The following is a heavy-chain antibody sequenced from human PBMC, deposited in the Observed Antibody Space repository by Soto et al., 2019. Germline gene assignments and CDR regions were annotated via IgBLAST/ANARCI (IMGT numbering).Heavy chain of an antibody. D-gene: IGHD2-2*01. J-gene: IGHJ6*02. CDR1: GFTFSGYA. CDR2: ISGTDSAT. V-gene: IGHV3-23*01. CDR3: ARDLSSCSSARCYSFYYGMDL. Sequence: GSLRLSCAVSGFTFSGYAMSWVRQAPGKGLEWVSTISGTDSATYYADSVKGRFTISRDNAKNTLYLQMNSLRAEDTAVYYCARDLSSCSSARCYSFYYGMDLWGQGTTVTVSS.